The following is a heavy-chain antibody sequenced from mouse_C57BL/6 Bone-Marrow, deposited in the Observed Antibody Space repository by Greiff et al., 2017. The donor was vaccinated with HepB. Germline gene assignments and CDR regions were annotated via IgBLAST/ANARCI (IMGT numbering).Heavy chain of an antibody. Sequence: QVQLQQSGPGLVQPSQSLSITCTVSGFSLTSYGVHWVRQSPGKGLEWLGVIWSGGSTDYNAAFISRLSISNDNSKSQVFFKMNSLQADDTAIYYCARNYPRGYYGSSYWYFDVWGTGTTVTVSS. V-gene: IGHV2-2*01. CDR2: IWSGGST. J-gene: IGHJ1*03. CDR3: ARNYPRGYYGSSYWYFDV. CDR1: GFSLTSYG. D-gene: IGHD1-1*01.